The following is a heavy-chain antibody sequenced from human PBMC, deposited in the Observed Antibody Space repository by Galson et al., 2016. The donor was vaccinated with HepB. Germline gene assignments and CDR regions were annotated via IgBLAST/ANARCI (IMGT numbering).Heavy chain of an antibody. J-gene: IGHJ6*02. Sequence: TLSLTCAVSGGSITSADNNWGWIRQHPGKGLEWIGYIHYTGSTYYSPSLKTRLPISLDASKNQFFLRLNSVTAADSAVYYCARDSGWGSFPLFYYFGLDVWGRGTTVIVSS. V-gene: IGHV4-31*11. CDR3: ARDSGWGSFPLFYYFGLDV. D-gene: IGHD3-10*01. CDR2: IHYTGST. CDR1: GGSITSADNN.